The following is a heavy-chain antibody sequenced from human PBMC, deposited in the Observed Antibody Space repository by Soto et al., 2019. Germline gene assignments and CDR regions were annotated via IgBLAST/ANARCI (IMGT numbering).Heavy chain of an antibody. CDR2: IIPIFGTA. Sequence: QVQLVQSGAEVKKPGSSVKVSCKASGGTFSSYAISWVRQAPGQGLEWMGGIIPIFGTANYAQKFQGRVTITADESTSTAYMELSSLRSEDTAVYYCARDPFIWGVDTAISAGADAFDIWGQGTMVTVSS. D-gene: IGHD5-18*01. CDR1: GGTFSSYA. J-gene: IGHJ3*02. CDR3: ARDPFIWGVDTAISAGADAFDI. V-gene: IGHV1-69*01.